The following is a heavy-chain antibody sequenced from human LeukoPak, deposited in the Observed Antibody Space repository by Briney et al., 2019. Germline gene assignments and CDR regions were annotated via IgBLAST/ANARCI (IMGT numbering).Heavy chain of an antibody. D-gene: IGHD3-3*01. CDR2: ISISSNYI. Sequence: GGSLRLSCAASGFTFSRYSMNWVRQAPGKGLEWVSSISISSNYIYYTDSLKGRFTISRDNAKNSLYLQMNSLRAEDTAVYYCARGSRFGVVERDAFDIWGQGTMVTVSS. J-gene: IGHJ3*02. CDR3: ARGSRFGVVERDAFDI. V-gene: IGHV3-21*01. CDR1: GFTFSRYS.